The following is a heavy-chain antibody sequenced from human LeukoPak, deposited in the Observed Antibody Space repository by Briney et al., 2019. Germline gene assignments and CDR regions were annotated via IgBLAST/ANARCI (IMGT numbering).Heavy chain of an antibody. Sequence: GGSLRLSCAASGFTFNDYYMSWIRQAPGKGLEWLSYTNVGGTNTHYADSVKGRFTISRDNAKKSLYLEMNNLRAEDTAVYYCATDGAGFDTWGQGVLVTVSS. CDR2: TNVGGTNT. V-gene: IGHV3-11*01. CDR3: ATDGAGFDT. J-gene: IGHJ5*02. CDR1: GFTFNDYY.